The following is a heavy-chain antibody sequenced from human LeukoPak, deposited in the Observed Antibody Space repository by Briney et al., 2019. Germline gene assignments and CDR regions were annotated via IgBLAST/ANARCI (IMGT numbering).Heavy chain of an antibody. CDR2: ISGSGGST. J-gene: IGHJ2*01. CDR3: AKLKWELLAHWYFDL. D-gene: IGHD1-26*01. Sequence: GGSLRLSCAASGFTFSSYAMSWVRQAPGKGLEWVSAISGSGGSTYYADSVKGRFTISRDNSKNTLYLQMNSLRAEDTAVYYCAKLKWELLAHWYFDLWGRGTLVTVSS. V-gene: IGHV3-23*01. CDR1: GFTFSSYA.